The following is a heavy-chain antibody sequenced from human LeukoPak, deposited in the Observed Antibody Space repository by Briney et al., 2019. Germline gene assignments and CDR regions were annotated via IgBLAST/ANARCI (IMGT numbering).Heavy chain of an antibody. CDR3: ARVGSKWLVSDF. V-gene: IGHV3-48*02. CDR2: ISSSGSSI. CDR1: GFSFSFYS. Sequence: GGSLRLACAASGFSFSFYSMNWVRQAPGKGLEWVSYISSSGSSISYADSVKGRFTISRDNAKNSLYLQMNSLRDEDTAVYYCARVGSKWLVSDFWGERPLVTVSS. D-gene: IGHD5-12*01. J-gene: IGHJ4*02.